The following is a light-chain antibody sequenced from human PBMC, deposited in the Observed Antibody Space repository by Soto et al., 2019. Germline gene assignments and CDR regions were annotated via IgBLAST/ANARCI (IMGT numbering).Light chain of an antibody. CDR1: QSVTSY. J-gene: IGKJ4*01. CDR2: NGS. CDR3: QQRSNWPPVLT. Sequence: EIVLTQSPATLSLSPGERATLSCRASQSVTSYLAWYQQKPGQAPRLLIYNGSTRATGVPARFSGSGFGTDFTLTISSLESEDFAVYYCQQRSNWPPVLTFGGGTKVEIK. V-gene: IGKV3-11*01.